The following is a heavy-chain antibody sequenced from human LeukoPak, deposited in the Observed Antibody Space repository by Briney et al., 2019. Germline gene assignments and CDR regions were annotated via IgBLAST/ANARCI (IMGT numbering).Heavy chain of an antibody. CDR1: GFTFSSYW. J-gene: IGHJ6*03. Sequence: GGSLRLSCAASGFTFSSYWMSWVRQAAGKGLEWVANIKEDGSEKFYVDSVKGRFTISRDNAKNSLYLQMNSLRAEDTAVYYCARARDGYNSEYYYYYYMDVWGKGTTVTVSS. CDR3: ARARDGYNSEYYYYYYMDV. D-gene: IGHD5-24*01. V-gene: IGHV3-7*04. CDR2: IKEDGSEK.